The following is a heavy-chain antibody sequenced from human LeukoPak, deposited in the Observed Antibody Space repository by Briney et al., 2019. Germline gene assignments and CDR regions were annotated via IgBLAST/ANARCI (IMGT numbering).Heavy chain of an antibody. CDR2: IYPGDSDT. CDR1: GYSFTSYW. J-gene: IGHJ3*02. V-gene: IGHV5-51*01. D-gene: IGHD3-3*01. Sequence: GESLKISSKGSGYSFTSYWIGWVRQMPGKGLEWMGIIYPGDSDTRYSPSFKGQVTISADQSISTAYLQWSSLKASDTAMYYCARHRRSITIFGPPYDAFDIWGQGTMVTVSS. CDR3: ARHRRSITIFGPPYDAFDI.